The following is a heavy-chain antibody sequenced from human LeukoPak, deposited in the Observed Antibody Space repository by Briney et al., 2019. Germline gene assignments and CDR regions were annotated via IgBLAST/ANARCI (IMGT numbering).Heavy chain of an antibody. D-gene: IGHD5-18*01. CDR3: ARDGVDTAMVWDY. V-gene: IGHV1-69*04. J-gene: IGHJ4*02. CDR1: GGTFSSYA. CDR2: IIPILGIA. Sequence: GASVKVSRKASGGTFSSYAISWVRQAPGQGLEWMGRIIPILGIANYAQRFQGRVTITADKSTSTAYMELSSLRSEDTAVYYCARDGVDTAMVWDYWGQGTLVTVSS.